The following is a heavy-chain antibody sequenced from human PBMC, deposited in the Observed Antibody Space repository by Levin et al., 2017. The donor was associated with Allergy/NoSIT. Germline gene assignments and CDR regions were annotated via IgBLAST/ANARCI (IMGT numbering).Heavy chain of an antibody. CDR3: ARVAGYSYGYYFAY. CDR2: IYLSGST. CDR1: GGSISSGGYS. V-gene: IGHV4-30-2*01. J-gene: IGHJ4*02. Sequence: SETLSLTCAVSGGSISSGGYSWSWIRQPPGKGLEWIGNIYLSGSTNDNPSLKSRVTMSVDRSKNQFSQKLTYVTAADTAVYYCARVAGYSYGYYFAYWGPGTLVTVSS. D-gene: IGHD5-18*01.